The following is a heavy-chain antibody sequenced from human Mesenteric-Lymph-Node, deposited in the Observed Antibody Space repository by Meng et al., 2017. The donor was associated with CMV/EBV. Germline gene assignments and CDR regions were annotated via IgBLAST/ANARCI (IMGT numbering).Heavy chain of an antibody. CDR1: GGSCSGYY. D-gene: IGHD2-15*01. CDR3: ARGSDIPVNNY. V-gene: IGHV4-34*01. Sequence: QVQLQQWGAGLLKPSVTLSLTCAVYGGSCSGYYRSWIRQPPGKGLEWIGESNHSGVPNYNPSLKSRVTISLDRSKNQFSLKLSSVTAEDTAVYYCARGSDIPVNNYWGQGTLVTVSS. J-gene: IGHJ4*02. CDR2: SNHSGVP.